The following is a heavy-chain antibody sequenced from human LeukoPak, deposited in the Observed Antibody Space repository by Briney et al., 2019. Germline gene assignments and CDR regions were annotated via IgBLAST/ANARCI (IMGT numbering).Heavy chain of an antibody. D-gene: IGHD6-19*01. CDR2: ISSSSSYI. Sequence: GGSLRLSCAASGFTFSSYSMNWVRQAPGKWLEWVSSISSSSSYIYYADSVKGRFTISRDNAKNSLYLQMNSLRAEETAVYYCERRGGYSSGCGDYWGQRTVVTVSS. CDR3: ERRGGYSSGCGDY. V-gene: IGHV3-21*01. CDR1: GFTFSSYS. J-gene: IGHJ4*02.